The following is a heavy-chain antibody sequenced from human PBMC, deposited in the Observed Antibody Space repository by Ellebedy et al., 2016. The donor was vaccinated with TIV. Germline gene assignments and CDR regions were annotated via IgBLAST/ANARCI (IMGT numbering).Heavy chain of an antibody. V-gene: IGHV4-39*01. D-gene: IGHD3-3*01. CDR2: FYYSGST. Sequence: SETLSLXCTVSGGSISSNSYYWGWIRQPPGKGLEWIGNFYYSGSTYNNPSLKSRVTISVDTSKNQFALKLTSGTPADTAVYYCASLKENTIFGVVTARNAFDIWGQGTKVTVSS. CDR3: ASLKENTIFGVVTARNAFDI. CDR1: GGSISSNSYY. J-gene: IGHJ3*02.